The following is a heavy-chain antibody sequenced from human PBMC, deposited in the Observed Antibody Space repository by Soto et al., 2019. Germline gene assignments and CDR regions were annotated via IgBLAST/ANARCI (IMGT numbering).Heavy chain of an antibody. V-gene: IGHV4-61*01. J-gene: IGHJ4*02. Sequence: SETLSLTCTVSGGSVSSGSYFWSWIRQPPGKGLEWIGYIYYTGNTDYNPSLNSRVTISLDTSKNQFSLKLTSVTAADTAVYYCERDHNFDTTGYPLDSWGQGSLVTVS. CDR3: ERDHNFDTTGYPLDS. CDR2: IYYTGNT. D-gene: IGHD3-22*01. CDR1: GGSVSSGSYF.